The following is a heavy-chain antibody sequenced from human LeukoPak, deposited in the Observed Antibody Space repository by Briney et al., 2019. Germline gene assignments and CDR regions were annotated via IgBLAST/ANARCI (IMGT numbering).Heavy chain of an antibody. Sequence: GGSLRLSCAASGFTVSSNYMSWVRQAPGKGLEWVSVIYSGGSTYYADSVKGRFTISRDNSKNTLYLQMNSLRAEDTAVYYCARGQWELLIYFDYWGQGTLVTVSS. CDR3: ARGQWELLIYFDY. V-gene: IGHV3-66*01. J-gene: IGHJ4*02. CDR2: IYSGGST. D-gene: IGHD1-26*01. CDR1: GFTVSSNY.